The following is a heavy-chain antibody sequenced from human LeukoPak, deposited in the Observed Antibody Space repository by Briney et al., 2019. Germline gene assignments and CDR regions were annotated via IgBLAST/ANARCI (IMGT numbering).Heavy chain of an antibody. Sequence: SETLSLTCTVSGGSISSYYWSWTRQPAGKGLEWIGRIYTSGSTNYNPSLKSRVTISVDKSKNQFSLKLSSVTAADTAVYYCARARAPDYYYYYMDVWGKGTTVTVSS. CDR3: ARARAPDYYYYYMDV. V-gene: IGHV4-4*07. J-gene: IGHJ6*03. CDR1: GGSISSYY. CDR2: IYTSGST.